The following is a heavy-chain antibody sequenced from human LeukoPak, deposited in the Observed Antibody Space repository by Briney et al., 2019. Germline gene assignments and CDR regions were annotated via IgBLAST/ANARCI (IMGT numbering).Heavy chain of an antibody. CDR2: INPNSGGT. Sequence: ASVKVSCKASGYNFTGYYKRWVRQAPGQGLEWMGGINPNSGGTNYAQKFQGRVTMTRDTSISTAYMELSRLRSDDTAVYYCARDGVGKTYYYYGMDVWGQGTTVTVSS. CDR3: ARDGVGKTYYYYGMDV. V-gene: IGHV1-2*02. J-gene: IGHJ6*02. D-gene: IGHD4-23*01. CDR1: GYNFTGYY.